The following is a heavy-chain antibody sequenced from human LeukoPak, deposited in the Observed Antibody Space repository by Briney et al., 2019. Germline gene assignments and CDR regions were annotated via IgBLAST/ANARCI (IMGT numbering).Heavy chain of an antibody. J-gene: IGHJ5*02. CDR1: GYSFNSYY. D-gene: IGHD6-19*01. V-gene: IGHV1-46*02. Sequence: GASVKVSCKTSGYSFNSYYIQWVRQAPGQGREWMGGINHTSGRTNYSQKFQGRVTMTRDMYTTTVYMDLVSLRSEDTAFYYCARDPPHTTGWASEFDPWGQGTLVTVSS. CDR3: ARDPPHTTGWASEFDP. CDR2: INHTSGRT.